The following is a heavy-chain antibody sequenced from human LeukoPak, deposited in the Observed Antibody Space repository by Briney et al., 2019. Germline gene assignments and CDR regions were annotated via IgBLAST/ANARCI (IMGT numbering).Heavy chain of an antibody. CDR2: IIPIFGTA. V-gene: IGHV1-69*06. D-gene: IGHD1-26*01. J-gene: IGHJ4*02. CDR3: ARDNSGSYLSYFDY. Sequence: ASVKVSCKASGGTFSSYAISWVRQAPGQGLEWMGGIIPIFGTANYAQKFQGRDTITADKSTSTAYMELSSLRSEDTAVYYCARDNSGSYLSYFDYWGQGTLVTVSS. CDR1: GGTFSSYA.